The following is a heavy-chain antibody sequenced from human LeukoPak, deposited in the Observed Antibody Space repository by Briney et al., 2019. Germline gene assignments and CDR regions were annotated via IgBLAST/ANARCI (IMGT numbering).Heavy chain of an antibody. Sequence: GGSLRLSYAASGFTFSSYAMSWVRQAPGKGLEWVSAISGSGGSTYYADSVKGRFTISRDNSKNTLYLQMNSLRAEDTAVYYCAKDFSPSDYSGSYSAVFYGYWGQGTLVTVSS. J-gene: IGHJ4*02. V-gene: IGHV3-23*01. D-gene: IGHD1-26*01. CDR2: ISGSGGST. CDR1: GFTFSSYA. CDR3: AKDFSPSDYSGSYSAVFYGY.